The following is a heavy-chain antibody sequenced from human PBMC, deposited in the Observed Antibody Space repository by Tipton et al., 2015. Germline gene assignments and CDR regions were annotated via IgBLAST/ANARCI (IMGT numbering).Heavy chain of an antibody. V-gene: IGHV4-31*03. CDR3: ARERNGIRCPLFDS. Sequence: TLSLTCSVSGGSISSGAYYWTWIRQSTGKGLEWIGYIYYSGGAFYNPSLSSRVTISMDTSQNQFSLNLNSVTAADTASYFCARERNGIRCPLFDSWRQRILVTVSS. D-gene: IGHD2-8*01. CDR2: IYYSGGA. CDR1: GGSISSGAYY. J-gene: IGHJ4*02.